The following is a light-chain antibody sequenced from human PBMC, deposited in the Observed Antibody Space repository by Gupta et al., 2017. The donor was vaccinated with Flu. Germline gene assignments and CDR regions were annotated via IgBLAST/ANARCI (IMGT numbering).Light chain of an antibody. V-gene: IGLV2-11*01. CDR1: SSDVGGYNY. Sequence: QSALTQPRSVSETPGQPDTISCTGTSSDVGGYNYVSWYQQDPGKAPKLMIYDVSKRPSGVPDRFSGSKSGNPASLTISGLQAEDGADYCCCSYAGSYTFVFGTGTKVTVL. CDR2: DVS. J-gene: IGLJ1*01. CDR3: CSYAGSYTFV.